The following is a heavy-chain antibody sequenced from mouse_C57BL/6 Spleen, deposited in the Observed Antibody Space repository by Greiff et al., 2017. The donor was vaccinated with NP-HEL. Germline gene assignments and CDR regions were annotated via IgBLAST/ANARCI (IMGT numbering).Heavy chain of an antibody. Sequence: EVNVVESGGGLVKPGGSLKLSCAASGFTFSDYGMHWVRQAPEKGLEWVAYISSGSSTIYYADTVKGRFTISGDNANNTLFLQMTSLRSEDTAMYYCARKAATRYYAMDYWGQGTSVTVSS. V-gene: IGHV5-17*01. CDR3: ARKAATRYYAMDY. CDR1: GFTFSDYG. D-gene: IGHD1-1*01. CDR2: ISSGSSTI. J-gene: IGHJ4*01.